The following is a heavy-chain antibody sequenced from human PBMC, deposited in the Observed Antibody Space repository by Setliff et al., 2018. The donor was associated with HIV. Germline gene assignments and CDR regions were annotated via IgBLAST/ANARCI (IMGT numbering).Heavy chain of an antibody. CDR2: IRQDGNQI. Sequence: PGGSLRLSCEASGFTFSSHWMSWVRQAPGKGLEWVANIRQDGNQIYYVDSVKGRFTISRDNARTSVYLEMNDLRVEDTAVYLCANLWEVGAWGQGTLVTVSS. CDR3: ANLWEVGA. J-gene: IGHJ5*02. V-gene: IGHV3-7*03. D-gene: IGHD1-26*01. CDR1: GFTFSSHW.